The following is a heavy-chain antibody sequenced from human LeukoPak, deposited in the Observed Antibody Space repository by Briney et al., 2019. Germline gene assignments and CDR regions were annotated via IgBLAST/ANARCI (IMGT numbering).Heavy chain of an antibody. Sequence: GGSLRLSCAASGNYWMHWVRQVPGKGLVWVSHINSDGSWTSYADSVKGRFTVSRDNSKNTLYLQMNSLRVEDTAVYYCAELVTLNFWGQGTLVTVSS. CDR3: AELVTLNF. V-gene: IGHV3-74*01. CDR1: GNYW. CDR2: INSDGSWT. D-gene: IGHD2-21*02. J-gene: IGHJ4*02.